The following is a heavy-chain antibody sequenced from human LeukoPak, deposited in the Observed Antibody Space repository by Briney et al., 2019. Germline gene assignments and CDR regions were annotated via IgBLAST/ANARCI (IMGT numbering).Heavy chain of an antibody. J-gene: IGHJ4*02. CDR2: ISAYNGNT. CDR3: ARDPPYDSSGYYFDY. Sequence: ASVKVSCKAFGGTFSSYAISWVRQAPGQGPEWMGWISAYNGNTNYAQKLQGRVTMTRDTSTSTVYMELSSLRSEDTAVYYCARDPPYDSSGYYFDYWGQGTLVTVSS. V-gene: IGHV1-18*01. CDR1: GGTFSSYA. D-gene: IGHD3-22*01.